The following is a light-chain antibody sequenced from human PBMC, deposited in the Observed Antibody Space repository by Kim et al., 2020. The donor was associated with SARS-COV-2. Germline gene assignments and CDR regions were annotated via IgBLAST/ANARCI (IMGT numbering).Light chain of an antibody. V-gene: IGLV1-51*01. Sequence: QSVLTQPPSVSAAPGQKVIISCSGSNSNIGNNYVSWYQQLPGTAPKLLIYDNNKRPSGIPDRFSGSKSDTSATLGITGLQTGDEADYYCGTWDGSLSAAVFGGGTQLTVL. CDR1: NSNIGNNY. CDR3: GTWDGSLSAAV. J-gene: IGLJ3*02. CDR2: DNN.